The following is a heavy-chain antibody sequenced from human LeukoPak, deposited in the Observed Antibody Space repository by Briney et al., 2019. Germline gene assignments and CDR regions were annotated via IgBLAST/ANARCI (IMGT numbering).Heavy chain of an antibody. CDR2: ISSSSSYI. V-gene: IGHV3-21*01. CDR1: GFTFSSYS. Sequence: GGSLRLSCAASGFTFSSYSMNWARQAPGKGLEWVSSISSSSSYIYYADSVKGRFTISRDNAKNSLYLQMNSLRAEDTAVYYCARSTTVADDAFDIWGQGTMVTVSS. D-gene: IGHD5/OR15-5a*01. CDR3: ARSTTVADDAFDI. J-gene: IGHJ3*02.